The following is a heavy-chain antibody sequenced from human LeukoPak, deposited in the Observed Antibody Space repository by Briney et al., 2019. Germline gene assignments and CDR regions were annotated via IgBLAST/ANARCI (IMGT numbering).Heavy chain of an antibody. CDR2: ISSSGSTI. D-gene: IGHD6-13*01. J-gene: IGHJ4*02. V-gene: IGHV3-48*03. CDR1: GFTLSSYE. Sequence: GGSLRLSCAASGFTLSSYEMNWVRQAPEKGLEWVSDISSSGSTIYYADSVKGRFTISRDNAKNSLYLQMNSLRAEDTAVYYCARGSGSSSSWYSIPWFDYWGQGTLVTVSS. CDR3: ARGSGSSSSWYSIPWFDY.